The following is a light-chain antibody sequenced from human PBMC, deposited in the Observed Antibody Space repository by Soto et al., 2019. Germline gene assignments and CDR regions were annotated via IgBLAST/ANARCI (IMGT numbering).Light chain of an antibody. CDR3: QQSYSTPWT. CDR1: QSISNY. Sequence: DIQMTQSPSSLSASVGDRVTITCRAGQSISNYLNCYQQKPGKAPKLLIYAASTLQSGVPSRFTGSGSGTDFSLTITSLQPEDFATYFCQQSYSTPWTFGPGTKVEIK. CDR2: AAS. J-gene: IGKJ1*01. V-gene: IGKV1-39*01.